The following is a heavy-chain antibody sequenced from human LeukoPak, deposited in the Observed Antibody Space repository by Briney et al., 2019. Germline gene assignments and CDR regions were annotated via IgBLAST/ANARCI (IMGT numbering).Heavy chain of an antibody. D-gene: IGHD3-3*01. CDR1: GFPFSSYA. V-gene: IGHV3-30*09. CDR2: ISYDGDDK. J-gene: IGHJ3*02. CDR3: ARPYSGFFAAFDI. Sequence: GRSLRLSCAASGFPFSSYAIHWVRQAPGKGLEWVAVISYDGDDKYYADSVEGRFALSRDNSKSTLYLQMNSLTAEDTAVYYCARPYSGFFAAFDIWGQGTMVTVSS.